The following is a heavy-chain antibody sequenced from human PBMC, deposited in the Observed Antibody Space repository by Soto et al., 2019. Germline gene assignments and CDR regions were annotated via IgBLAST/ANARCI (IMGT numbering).Heavy chain of an antibody. Sequence: ASVKVSCKASGYDFTENYLHWVRLAPGQGPEWMAWINPTTGGTKYAQKFQGRVTVTWDTSISTAYMELSSLRFDDMAIYYCARGYCNSIGCWDYFDYWGQGTQVTVSS. CDR3: ARGYCNSIGCWDYFDY. CDR2: INPTTGGT. J-gene: IGHJ4*02. D-gene: IGHD2-2*01. CDR1: GYDFTENY. V-gene: IGHV1-2*02.